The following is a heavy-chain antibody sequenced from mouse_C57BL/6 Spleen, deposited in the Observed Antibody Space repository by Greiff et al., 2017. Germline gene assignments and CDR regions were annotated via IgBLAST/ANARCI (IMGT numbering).Heavy chain of an antibody. V-gene: IGHV5-17*01. D-gene: IGHD2-4*01. CDR3: ARGGYDYDAFAY. CDR1: GFTFSDYG. J-gene: IGHJ3*01. Sequence: EVMLVESGGGLVKPGGSLKLSCAASGFTFSDYGMHWVRPAPEQGLEWVAYISSGSSTIYYADTVKGRFTITSDNAKKPLFLQMASLRSEDTAMYYCARGGYDYDAFAYWGQGTLVTVSA. CDR2: ISSGSSTI.